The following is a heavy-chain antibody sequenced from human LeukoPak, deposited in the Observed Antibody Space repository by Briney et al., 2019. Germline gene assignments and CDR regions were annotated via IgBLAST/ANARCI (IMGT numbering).Heavy chain of an antibody. Sequence: ASVKVSCKASGYTFTNYGISWVRQAPGQGLERMGWISAYNGNTNYAQKLQGRVTMTTDTSTSTAYMELRSLRSEDTAVYFCARHRLHRIYYDTTGYYHDACDIWGQGTMVTVSS. V-gene: IGHV1-18*01. J-gene: IGHJ3*02. D-gene: IGHD3-22*01. CDR1: GYTFTNYG. CDR2: ISAYNGNT. CDR3: ARHRLHRIYYDTTGYYHDACDI.